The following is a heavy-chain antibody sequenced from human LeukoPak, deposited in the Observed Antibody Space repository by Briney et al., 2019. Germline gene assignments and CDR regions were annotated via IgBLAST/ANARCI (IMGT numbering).Heavy chain of an antibody. CDR2: ISGSGGST. CDR3: AKGTTIFGVVTYDY. J-gene: IGHJ4*02. CDR1: GFTFSSYA. V-gene: IGHV3-23*01. D-gene: IGHD3-3*01. Sequence: GGSLRLSCAASGFTFSSYAMSWVRQAPGKGLEWVSAISGSGGSTYYADSVKGRFTISRDNSKNTLYLQMNSLRAEGTAVYYCAKGTTIFGVVTYDYWGQGTLVTVSS.